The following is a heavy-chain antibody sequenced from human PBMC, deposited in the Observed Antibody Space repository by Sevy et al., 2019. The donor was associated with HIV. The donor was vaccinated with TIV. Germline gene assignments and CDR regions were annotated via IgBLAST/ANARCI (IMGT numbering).Heavy chain of an antibody. Sequence: LSLTCAASGFTFSSYSMNWVRQAPGKGLEWVSYISSSSTIYYADSVKGRFTISRDNAKNSLYLQMNSLRDEDTAVYYCARDHVDTAMVKVFDYWGQGTLVTVSS. CDR3: ARDHVDTAMVKVFDY. D-gene: IGHD5-18*01. J-gene: IGHJ4*02. V-gene: IGHV3-48*02. CDR2: ISSSSTI. CDR1: GFTFSSYS.